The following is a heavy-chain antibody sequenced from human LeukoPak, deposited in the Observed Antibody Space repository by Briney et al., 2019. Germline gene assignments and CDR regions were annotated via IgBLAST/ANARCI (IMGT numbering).Heavy chain of an antibody. Sequence: SETLSLTCTVSGGSISSSSYYWGWIRQPPGKGLEWIGSMYYIGSTYYNPSLKSRVTISVDTSKNQFSLKLSSVTAADTAVYYCAREMGYDFWSGYFFDYWGQGTLVTVSS. J-gene: IGHJ4*02. CDR2: MYYIGST. D-gene: IGHD3-3*01. CDR1: GGSISSSSYY. V-gene: IGHV4-39*07. CDR3: AREMGYDFWSGYFFDY.